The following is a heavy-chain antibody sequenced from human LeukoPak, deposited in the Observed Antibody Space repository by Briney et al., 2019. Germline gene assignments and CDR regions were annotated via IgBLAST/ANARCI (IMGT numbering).Heavy chain of an antibody. J-gene: IGHJ6*03. D-gene: IGHD3-3*01. Sequence: GGSLRLSCAASGFTFSSYWMSWVRQAPGKGLEWVANIKQDGSEKYYVDCVKGRFTISRDNAKNSLYLQMNSLRAEDTAVYYCARDGGHFGVVIEYYYYMDVWGKGTTVTVSS. V-gene: IGHV3-7*01. CDR2: IKQDGSEK. CDR3: ARDGGHFGVVIEYYYYMDV. CDR1: GFTFSSYW.